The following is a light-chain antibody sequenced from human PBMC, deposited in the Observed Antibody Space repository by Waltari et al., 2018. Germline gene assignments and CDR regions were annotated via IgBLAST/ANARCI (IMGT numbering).Light chain of an antibody. CDR3: SSYAGSNNVV. J-gene: IGLJ2*01. CDR2: EVS. V-gene: IGLV2-8*01. Sequence: QSALTQPPSASGSPGQSVPIPCTGTSNDVGGYNYVSWYQQHPGKAPKLMIYEVSKRPSGVPDRFSGSKSGYTASLTVSGLQAEDEADYFCSSYAGSNNVVFGGGTKLTVL. CDR1: SNDVGGYNY.